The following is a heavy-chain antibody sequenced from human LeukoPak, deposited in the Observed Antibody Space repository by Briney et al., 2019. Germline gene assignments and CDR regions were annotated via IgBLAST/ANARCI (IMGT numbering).Heavy chain of an antibody. Sequence: ASVKVSCKASGYTFIDYYIHWVRQAPGQGLEWMGWINPNSGAPNYAQKFQGGVTMTRDTSISTVYMELSSLRSEDTAVYYCARHQGAGEYPFDYWGQGTLVCVAS. CDR2: INPNSGAP. D-gene: IGHD3-16*01. CDR1: GYTFIDYY. V-gene: IGHV1-2*02. CDR3: ARHQGAGEYPFDY. J-gene: IGHJ4*02.